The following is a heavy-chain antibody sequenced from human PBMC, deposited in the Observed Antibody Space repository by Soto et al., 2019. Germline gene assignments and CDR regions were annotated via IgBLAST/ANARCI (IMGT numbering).Heavy chain of an antibody. CDR1: GYTFTSYG. Sequence: ASVKVSCKASGYTFTSYGLSWVRQAPGQGLEWMGWINGYTGNTNYAQKFQGRVTMTTDTSTNTAYLDLWTLISDDTAVYYCARSWVTGKGGIDVWGQGITVTVSS. J-gene: IGHJ6*02. CDR3: ARSWVTGKGGIDV. CDR2: INGYTGNT. V-gene: IGHV1-18*01. D-gene: IGHD3-16*01.